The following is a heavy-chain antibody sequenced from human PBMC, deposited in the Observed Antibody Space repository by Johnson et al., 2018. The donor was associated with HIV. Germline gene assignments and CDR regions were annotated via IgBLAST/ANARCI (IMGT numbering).Heavy chain of an antibody. Sequence: VQLVESGGGVVQPGRSLRLSCAASVFTFSSYAMHWVRQAPGKGLEWVAVISYDGCNKYYADSVKGRFTISRDNSKNTLYLQMNSLRAEDTAVYYCASIVVVPAAQDNDAFDIWGQGTMVTVSS. CDR1: VFTFSSYA. D-gene: IGHD2-2*01. CDR3: ASIVVVPAAQDNDAFDI. CDR2: ISYDGCNK. V-gene: IGHV3-30-3*01. J-gene: IGHJ3*02.